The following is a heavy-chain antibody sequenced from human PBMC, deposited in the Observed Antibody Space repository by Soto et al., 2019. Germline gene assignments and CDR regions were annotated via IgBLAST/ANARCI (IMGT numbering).Heavy chain of an antibody. Sequence: GGSLRLSCAASGFTFSSYSMNWVRQDPGKGLEWVSYISSSSSAIYYADSVKGRFTISRDNAKNSQYLQRNSLRDEDTAEYYCAGSTYYYDTSGYYSYGMDVWGQGTTVTVSS. CDR2: ISSSSSAI. CDR3: AGSTYYYDTSGYYSYGMDV. D-gene: IGHD3-22*01. J-gene: IGHJ6*02. V-gene: IGHV3-48*02. CDR1: GFTFSSYS.